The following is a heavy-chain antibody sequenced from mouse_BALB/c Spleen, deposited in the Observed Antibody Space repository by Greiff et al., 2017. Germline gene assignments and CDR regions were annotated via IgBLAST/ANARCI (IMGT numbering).Heavy chain of an antibody. Sequence: EVKLMESGGDLVKPGGSLKLSCAASGFTFSSYGMSWVRQTPDKRLEWVATISSGGSYTYYPDSVKGRFTISRDNAKNTLYLQMSSLKSEDTAMYYCARQGGSSLYYFDDWGQGTTLTVSS. J-gene: IGHJ2*01. V-gene: IGHV5-6*01. CDR2: ISSGGSYT. CDR3: ARQGGSSLYYFDD. CDR1: GFTFSSYG. D-gene: IGHD1-1*01.